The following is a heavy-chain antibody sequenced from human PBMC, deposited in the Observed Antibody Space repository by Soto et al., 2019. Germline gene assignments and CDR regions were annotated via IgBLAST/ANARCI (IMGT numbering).Heavy chain of an antibody. CDR1: GYSFTAYG. Sequence: QVQVVQSGDEVKETGASVRVSCKTSGYSFTAYGISWVRQAPGQGLEWMGWISCYNGKTKYAQKVQGRVTMTTDTSTSTAYMEVRCLRSDDAAIYYCARDGPPPELRLVEWHNYDDNGMDVWCQGTTVTVSS. V-gene: IGHV1-18*01. J-gene: IGHJ6*02. D-gene: IGHD3-3*01. CDR3: ARDGPPPELRLVEWHNYDDNGMDV. CDR2: ISCYNGKT.